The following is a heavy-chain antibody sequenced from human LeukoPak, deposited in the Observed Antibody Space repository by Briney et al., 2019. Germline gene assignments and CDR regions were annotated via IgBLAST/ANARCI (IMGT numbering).Heavy chain of an antibody. V-gene: IGHV3-64*04. Sequence: GGSLRLSCSASGFTFSASAMHWVRQAPGKGPQFVSAITNDGRSTYYADSVKGRFTISRDNSKNTLYLQMNSLRAEDTAVYYCAKEMSSSGYYDALDYWGQGTLVTVSS. CDR3: AKEMSSSGYYDALDY. CDR1: GFTFSASA. J-gene: IGHJ4*02. D-gene: IGHD3-22*01. CDR2: ITNDGRST.